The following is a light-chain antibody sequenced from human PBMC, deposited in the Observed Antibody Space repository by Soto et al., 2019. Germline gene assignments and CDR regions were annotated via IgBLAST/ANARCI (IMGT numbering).Light chain of an antibody. CDR2: EGS. CDR1: NSDVGSYNL. Sequence: QSALTQPASVSGSPGQSITISCTGTNSDVGSYNLVSWYQQQPGKAPKLIIYEGSKRPSGVSNRFSGSKSGNTASLTISGLQAEDEADYYCCSYAGSSTLVFGGGTKVTVL. V-gene: IGLV2-23*01. J-gene: IGLJ2*01. CDR3: CSYAGSSTLV.